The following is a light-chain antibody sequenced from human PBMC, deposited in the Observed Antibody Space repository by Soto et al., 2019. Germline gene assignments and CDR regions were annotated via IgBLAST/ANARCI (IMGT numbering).Light chain of an antibody. Sequence: IFLTQSPGSLSLSSRDRATLSCRASQTVRSSYLAWYQQRPGQAPKLLIYGAFNRAIGIPDRFSGSESGRDYNLTISRLDPEDSAFYYCQQYGDSITFGGVTKVEIK. CDR2: GAF. V-gene: IGKV3-20*01. CDR3: QQYGDSIT. CDR1: QTVRSSY. J-gene: IGKJ4*01.